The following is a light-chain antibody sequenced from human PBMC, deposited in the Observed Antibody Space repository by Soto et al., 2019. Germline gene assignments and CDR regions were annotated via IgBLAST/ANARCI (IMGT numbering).Light chain of an antibody. J-gene: IGKJ4*01. CDR2: DAS. Sequence: EIVLTQSPAILSLSPGERATLSCRASQSVSIYLAWYQQRPGQAPRLLIYDASNRATGIPDRFSGSGSGTDFTLTISSLEPEDFAVYYCQQRINWRRLTFGGGTKVEIK. CDR3: QQRINWRRLT. V-gene: IGKV3-11*01. CDR1: QSVSIY.